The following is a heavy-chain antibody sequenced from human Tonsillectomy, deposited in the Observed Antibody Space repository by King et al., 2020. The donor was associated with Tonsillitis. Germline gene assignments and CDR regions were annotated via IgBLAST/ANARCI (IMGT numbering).Heavy chain of an antibody. CDR3: AKVPRQWFGELYGMDV. J-gene: IGHJ6*02. CDR1: GFTFSSYA. D-gene: IGHD3-10*01. Sequence: VQLVESGGGLVQPGGSLRLSCAASGFTFSSYAMSWVRQAPGKGLEWVSVIYSGGSSTYYADSVKGRFPITRDNSKKTLYLQMNSLRAEDTAVYYCAKVPRQWFGELYGMDVWGQGTTVTVSS. V-gene: IGHV3-23*03. CDR2: IYSGGSST.